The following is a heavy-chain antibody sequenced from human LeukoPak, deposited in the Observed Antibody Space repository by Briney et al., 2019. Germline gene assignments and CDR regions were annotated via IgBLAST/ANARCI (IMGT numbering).Heavy chain of an antibody. CDR1: GYTFTGYG. CDR3: ARTFSSGRYGMDV. V-gene: IGHV1-18*01. D-gene: IGHD6-25*01. J-gene: IGHJ6*02. Sequence: ASVKVSCKAFGYTFTGYGISWVRQAPGAGLEWMGWISVYNGNTNHAQKFQGRVPMTTDTPTSTGYMELRSLRSDDTAVYYCARTFSSGRYGMDVWGQGTTVTVSS. CDR2: ISVYNGNT.